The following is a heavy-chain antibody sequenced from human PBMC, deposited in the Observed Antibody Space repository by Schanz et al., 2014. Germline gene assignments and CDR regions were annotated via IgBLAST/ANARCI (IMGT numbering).Heavy chain of an antibody. D-gene: IGHD4-17*01. J-gene: IGHJ4*02. CDR1: GFTFNSYA. Sequence: QEQLVESGGGLVQPGGSLRLSCAASGFTFNSYAMTWVRQAPGKGLEWVAVIWNNGVTKYYADSVRGRFTISRDRFQNTLYLRMSSLRAEDTAVYYCARPRFDYGEVDYWGQGTLVTVSS. CDR3: ARPRFDYGEVDY. CDR2: IWNNGVTK. V-gene: IGHV3-33*08.